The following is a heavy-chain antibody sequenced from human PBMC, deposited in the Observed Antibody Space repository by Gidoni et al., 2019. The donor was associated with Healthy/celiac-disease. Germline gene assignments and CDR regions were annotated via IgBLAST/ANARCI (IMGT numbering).Heavy chain of an antibody. CDR3: ARVGLLWFRRAFDI. CDR2: INHSGST. D-gene: IGHD3-10*01. CDR1: GGSFSGYY. Sequence: QVQLQQWGAGLLKPSETLSLTCAVYGGSFSGYYWSWIRQPPGKGLEWIGEINHSGSTNYNPSLKSRVTISVDTSKNQFSLKLSSVTAADTAVYYCARVGLLWFRRAFDIWGQGTMVTVSS. V-gene: IGHV4-34*01. J-gene: IGHJ3*02.